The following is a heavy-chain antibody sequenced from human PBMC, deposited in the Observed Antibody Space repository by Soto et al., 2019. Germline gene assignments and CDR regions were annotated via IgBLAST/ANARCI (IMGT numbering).Heavy chain of an antibody. Sequence: SETLSLTCTVSGGSISSSGYYWSWIRQHPGKGLEWIGYIYYSGSTYYNPSLKSRVTISVDTSKNQFSLKLSSVTAADTAVYYCARDSPEDNDYGGPEGYYYYYMDVWGKGTTVTVSS. CDR3: ARDSPEDNDYGGPEGYYYYYMDV. CDR1: GGSISSSGYY. D-gene: IGHD4-17*01. CDR2: IYYSGST. V-gene: IGHV4-31*03. J-gene: IGHJ6*03.